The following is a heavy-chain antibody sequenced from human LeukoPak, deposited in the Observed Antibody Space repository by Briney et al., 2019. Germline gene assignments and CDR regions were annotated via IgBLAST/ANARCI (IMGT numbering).Heavy chain of an antibody. J-gene: IGHJ4*02. CDR3: ARDKPSTDYNWNDYYFDY. D-gene: IGHD1-20*01. CDR2: INSDGSST. Sequence: GGSLRLSCAASGFTFSSYGMHWVRQAPGKGLVWVSRINSDGSSTSYADSVKGRFTISRDNAKNTLYLQMNSLRAEDTAVYYCARDKPSTDYNWNDYYFDYWGQGTLVTVSS. V-gene: IGHV3-74*01. CDR1: GFTFSSYG.